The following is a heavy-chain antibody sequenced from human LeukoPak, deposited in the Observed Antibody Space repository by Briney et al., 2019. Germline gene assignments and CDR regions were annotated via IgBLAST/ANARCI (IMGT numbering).Heavy chain of an antibody. Sequence: GGSLRLSCAASGFTFSSYGMHWVRQAPGKGLEWVTVISNDGGNKNYPDSVKGRFTISRDNSKNTLYLQMNSLRAEDTAVYYCAKGSAYSMDVWGQGTTVTVSS. V-gene: IGHV3-30*18. CDR1: GFTFSSYG. CDR2: ISNDGGNK. CDR3: AKGSAYSMDV. J-gene: IGHJ6*02.